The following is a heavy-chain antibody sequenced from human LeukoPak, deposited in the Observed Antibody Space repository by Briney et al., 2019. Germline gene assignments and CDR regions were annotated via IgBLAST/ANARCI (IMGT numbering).Heavy chain of an antibody. CDR1: RYTFTGYY. CDR3: ARGRYNWNSYIILNY. J-gene: IGHJ4*02. Sequence: ASVKVSCKASRYTFTGYYMHWVRQAPGQGLEWMGWINPNSGGTNYAQKFQGRVTMTRDTSISTAYMELSRLRSDDTAVYYCARGRYNWNSYIILNYWGQGTLVTVSS. V-gene: IGHV1-2*02. CDR2: INPNSGGT. D-gene: IGHD1-7*01.